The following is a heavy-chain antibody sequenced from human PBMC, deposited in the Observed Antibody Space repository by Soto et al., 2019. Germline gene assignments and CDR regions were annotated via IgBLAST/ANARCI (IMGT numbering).Heavy chain of an antibody. Sequence: SGPTLVNPTQTLTLTCTFSGFSLSTSGVGVGWIRQPPGEALEWLALIYWNDDKRYSPSLKSRLTITKDTSKNQVVLTMTNMDPVDTATYYCAHSGGGYYQGLGFFDYWGQGTLVTVSS. CDR2: IYWNDDK. J-gene: IGHJ4*02. CDR3: AHSGGGYYQGLGFFDY. V-gene: IGHV2-5*01. D-gene: IGHD3-22*01. CDR1: GFSLSTSGVG.